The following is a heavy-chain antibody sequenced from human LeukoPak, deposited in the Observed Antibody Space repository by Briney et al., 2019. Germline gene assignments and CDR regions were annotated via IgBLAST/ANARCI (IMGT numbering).Heavy chain of an antibody. CDR3: ARDQTPFY. D-gene: IGHD2-15*01. CDR1: GFTFSTYA. Sequence: GGSLRLSCAASGFTFSTYAMHWVRQAPGKGLEWVSSIFPSSDEIHYADSVKGRFTISRDNAKSSMWLQMNSLRDEDTAVYYCARDQTPFYWGQGSLVTVSS. J-gene: IGHJ4*02. V-gene: IGHV3-21*01. CDR2: IFPSSDEI.